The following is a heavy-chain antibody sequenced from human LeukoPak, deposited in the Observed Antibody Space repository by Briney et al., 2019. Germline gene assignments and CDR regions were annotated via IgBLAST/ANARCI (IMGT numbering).Heavy chain of an antibody. V-gene: IGHV1-18*01. Sequence: ASVKVSCKASGYTFTSYDINWVRQAPGQGLELMGWVSAYNGNTNYAQKFQGRVTMTTDTSTSRAYMELRSLRSDDTAVYYCARGAGLSSSWYIDYWGQGTLVTVSS. CDR1: GYTFTSYD. J-gene: IGHJ4*02. CDR3: ARGAGLSSSWYIDY. CDR2: VSAYNGNT. D-gene: IGHD6-13*01.